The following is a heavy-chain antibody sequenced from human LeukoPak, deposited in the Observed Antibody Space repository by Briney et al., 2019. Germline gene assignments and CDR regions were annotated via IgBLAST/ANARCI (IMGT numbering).Heavy chain of an antibody. CDR3: ARDRQWLGKGYYYYYGMDV. CDR2: TYYRSKWYT. J-gene: IGHJ6*02. V-gene: IGHV6-1*01. Sequence: SQTLSLTCAISGDSVSSKSTAWNWIRQSPSRGLEWLGRTYYRSKWYTGYAVSVKGRITINPDTSKNQFSLQLNSVTPEDTAVYYCARDRQWLGKGYYYYYGMDVWGQGTTVTVSS. CDR1: GDSVSSKSTA. D-gene: IGHD6-19*01.